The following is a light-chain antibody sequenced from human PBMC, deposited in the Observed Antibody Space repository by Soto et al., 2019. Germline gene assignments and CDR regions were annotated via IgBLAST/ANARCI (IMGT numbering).Light chain of an antibody. CDR2: DAS. CDR3: QQYNTYST. CDR1: QSIRTW. J-gene: IGKJ5*01. Sequence: DIQITQSPSTLSASVGDRVTITCRASQSIRTWLAWYQHKPGKAPKFLIYDASTVESGVPSRFSGSGSGTEFTLTISSLQPDDFATYYCQQYNTYSTFGQGTRLEIK. V-gene: IGKV1-5*01.